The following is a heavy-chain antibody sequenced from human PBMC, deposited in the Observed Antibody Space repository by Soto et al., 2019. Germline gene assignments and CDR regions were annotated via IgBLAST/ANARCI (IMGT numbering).Heavy chain of an antibody. Sequence: QVRLVESGGGVVQPGRSLRLSCTASGFSFSSYAMYWFRQPPGKGLEWVAVISHDGINNHYADSVKGRDTVSRENSNHSLDLQLNSLRGEDTAMYYCARDMYSSDYFVKWFEPWGQGTLVTVSS. CDR2: ISHDGINN. D-gene: IGHD6-19*01. CDR1: GFSFSSYA. J-gene: IGHJ5*02. V-gene: IGHV3-30-3*01. CDR3: ARDMYSSDYFVKWFEP.